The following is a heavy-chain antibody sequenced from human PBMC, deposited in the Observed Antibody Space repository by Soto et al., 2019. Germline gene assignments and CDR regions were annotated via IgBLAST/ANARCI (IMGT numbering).Heavy chain of an antibody. D-gene: IGHD5-18*01. CDR1: GGSILSGAHY. CDR2: FFFSGGT. CDR3: ATNNYGGMRDY. V-gene: IGHV4-31*03. Sequence: LSLTCTVSGGSILSGAHYWTWIPQRPGKGLEWIGKFFFSGGTHYKPALKCRLIFSIDTANNQFSLRLTSVTAADTATYYCATNNYGGMRDYWGPGTLVTVAS. J-gene: IGHJ4*02.